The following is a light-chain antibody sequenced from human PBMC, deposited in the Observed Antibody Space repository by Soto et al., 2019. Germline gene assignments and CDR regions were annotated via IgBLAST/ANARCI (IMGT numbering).Light chain of an antibody. V-gene: IGKV3-20*01. J-gene: IGKJ2*01. Sequence: EIVLTQSPATLSFSAGERVTLSCRSSQSVSSNYLAWYQQKPGEAPLLLIYGASSRTTGIPGRFSGSGSGTDVTLIISRLEPDDFAVYYCQQYDSSPYTFGQGAKLEIK. CDR3: QQYDSSPYT. CDR1: QSVSSNY. CDR2: GAS.